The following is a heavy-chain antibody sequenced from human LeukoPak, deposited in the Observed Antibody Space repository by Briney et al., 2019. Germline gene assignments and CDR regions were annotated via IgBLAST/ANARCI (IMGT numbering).Heavy chain of an antibody. V-gene: IGHV1-3*03. CDR2: INAGNGNT. J-gene: IGHJ5*02. CDR3: ARGGITMIVVGDENWFDP. D-gene: IGHD3-22*01. Sequence: ASVKVSCKASGYTFTSYAMHWVRQAPGQRLEWMGWINAGNGNTKYSQEFQGRVTITRDTSASTAYMELSSLRSEDMAVYYCARGGITMIVVGDENWFDPWGQGTLVTVSS. CDR1: GYTFTSYA.